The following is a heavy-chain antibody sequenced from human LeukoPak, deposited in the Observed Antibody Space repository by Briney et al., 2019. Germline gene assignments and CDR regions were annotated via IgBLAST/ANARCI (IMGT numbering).Heavy chain of an antibody. D-gene: IGHD4-11*01. CDR2: ISVSGDST. J-gene: IGHJ4*02. CDR1: GFTFSSYA. Sequence: GGSLRLSCAASGFTFSSYAMSWVRQAPGKGLEWVSTISVSGDSTYYADSVKGRFTISRDNSKNTLYLQMNSLRAEDTAVYYCARQQGYSNDYWGQGTLVTVSS. V-gene: IGHV3-23*01. CDR3: ARQQGYSNDY.